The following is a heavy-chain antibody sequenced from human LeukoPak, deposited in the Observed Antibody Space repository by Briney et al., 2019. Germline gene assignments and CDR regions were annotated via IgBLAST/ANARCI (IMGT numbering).Heavy chain of an antibody. CDR1: GGSFGGYY. CDR2: INDSGNS. V-gene: IGHV4-34*01. CDR3: ARGRGFTDY. J-gene: IGHJ4*02. Sequence: PSETLSLTCAVYGGSFGGYYWSWIRQPPGKGLEWIGGINDSGNSNYIPSLKSRVTISVDRSKNQFSLWLSSVTAADTAVYYCARGRGFTDYWGQGTLVTVSS. D-gene: IGHD5-12*01.